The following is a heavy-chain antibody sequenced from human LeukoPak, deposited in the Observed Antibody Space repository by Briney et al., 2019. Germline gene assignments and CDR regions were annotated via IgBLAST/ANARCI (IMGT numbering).Heavy chain of an antibody. CDR3: AKKVGNADAFDT. J-gene: IGHJ3*02. CDR1: GFIFNIYG. V-gene: IGHV3-30*02. Sequence: PGGSLRLSCGASGFIFNIYGMHWVRQAPGKGLEWVAYISYDGKKKNYGDSVQGRFTISRDNSKNTSYLQMYSLRQDDTAIYFCAKKVGNADAFDTWGQGTMVTV. CDR2: ISYDGKKK. D-gene: IGHD1-26*01.